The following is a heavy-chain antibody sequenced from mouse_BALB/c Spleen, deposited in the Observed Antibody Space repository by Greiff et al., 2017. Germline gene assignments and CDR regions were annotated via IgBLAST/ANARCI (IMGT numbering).Heavy chain of an antibody. CDR3: TRTVVATYYFDY. Sequence: VQLQQSGAELVRPGASVTLSCKASGYTFTDYEMHWVKQTPVHGLEWIGAIDPETGGTAYNQKFKGKATLTADKSSSTAYMELRSLTSEDSAVYYCTRTVVATYYFDYWGQGTTRTVSS. V-gene: IGHV1-15*01. CDR2: IDPETGGT. J-gene: IGHJ2*01. D-gene: IGHD1-1*01. CDR1: GYTFTDYE.